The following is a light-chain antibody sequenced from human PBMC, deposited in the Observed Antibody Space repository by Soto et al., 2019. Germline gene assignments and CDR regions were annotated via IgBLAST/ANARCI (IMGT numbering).Light chain of an antibody. Sequence: QSALTQPRSVSGSPGQSVTISCTGTSSDVGGYNYVSWYQQHPGKAPKLMIYDVSKWPSGVPDRFSGSKSGNTASLTISGLQAEDEADYYCCSYAGKSLFVFGGGTKVTVL. CDR1: SSDVGGYNY. CDR2: DVS. CDR3: CSYAGKSLFV. V-gene: IGLV2-11*01. J-gene: IGLJ3*02.